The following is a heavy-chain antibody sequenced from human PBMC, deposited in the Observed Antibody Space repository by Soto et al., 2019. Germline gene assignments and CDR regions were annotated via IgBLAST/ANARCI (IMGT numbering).Heavy chain of an antibody. CDR2: ISGYNGYK. CDR1: GYNFNTYG. V-gene: IGHV1-18*01. CDR3: ARDRDYSHTDADIDY. D-gene: IGHD3-16*01. J-gene: IGHJ4*02. Sequence: QVQLMQSGAEVRRPGTSMRISCTTSGYNFNTYGIIWVRQAPGQGLEWMGWISGYNGYKKYAQNFYDRVTLSTDPSTSTAFLELRNLRSGDTALYFCARDRDYSHTDADIDYWGQGTLVTVSS.